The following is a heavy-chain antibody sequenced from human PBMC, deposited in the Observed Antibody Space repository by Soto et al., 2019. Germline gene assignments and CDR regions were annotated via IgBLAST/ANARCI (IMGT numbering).Heavy chain of an antibody. Sequence: QLSESGGGLVQPGGSLRLSCSASGFTFDQYAMSWVRQAPGKGLEWVASISGSGLSTSYADSVKGRFTISRDNSKNTVFLQMNSLRAEDTAVYHCAKGRYGLLWLGELSGEVTDFDYWGQGTLVTGSS. D-gene: IGHD3-10*01. V-gene: IGHV3-23*01. CDR3: AKGRYGLLWLGELSGEVTDFDY. CDR1: GFTFDQYA. J-gene: IGHJ4*02. CDR2: ISGSGLST.